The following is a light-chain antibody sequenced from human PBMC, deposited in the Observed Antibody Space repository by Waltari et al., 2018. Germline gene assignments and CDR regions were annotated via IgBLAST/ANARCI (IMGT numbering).Light chain of an antibody. CDR3: QSFDSDNYVV. CDR2: ENK. J-gene: IGLJ2*01. V-gene: IGLV6-57*02. CDR1: TGSIASNY. Sequence: NLVLTQPHSVSESPGQTVTISCTGTTGSIASNYVQWYQQRPGNAPTTVIYENKERPSGVPDRFSASVDSSSNSASLTISALRTEDEADYYCQSFDSDNYVVFGGGTKLTVL.